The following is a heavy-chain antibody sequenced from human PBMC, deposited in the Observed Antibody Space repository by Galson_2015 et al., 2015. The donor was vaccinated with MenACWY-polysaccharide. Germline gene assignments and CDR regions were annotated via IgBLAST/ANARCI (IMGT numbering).Heavy chain of an antibody. CDR1: GFTFSRHW. J-gene: IGHJ4*02. CDR3: ARDRVDLSVRDAHTLFDL. D-gene: IGHD3/OR15-3a*01. CDR2: INQDGSRK. V-gene: IGHV3-74*01. Sequence: SLRLSCAASGFTFSRHWMHWVRQAPGKGLVWVSSINQDGSRKDHADSVMGRFTISRDNAKNTLLLEMNSLRADDTAVYYCARDRVDLSVRDAHTLFDLWGQGTLVTVSS.